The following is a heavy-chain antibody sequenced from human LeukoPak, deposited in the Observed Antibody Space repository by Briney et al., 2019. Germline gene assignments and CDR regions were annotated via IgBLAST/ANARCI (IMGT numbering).Heavy chain of an antibody. J-gene: IGHJ6*02. CDR1: GYTFTGYH. Sequence: ASVKVSCKASGYTFTGYHMHWVRQAPGQGLEWMGRINPNSGDTNYAQKFQGRVTMTRDTSTSTVYMELSSLRSEDTAVYYCARGGDFWSGYPHWGPSMFYYYGMDVWGQGTTVTVSS. D-gene: IGHD3-3*01. CDR2: INPNSGDT. V-gene: IGHV1-2*06. CDR3: ARGGDFWSGYPHWGPSMFYYYGMDV.